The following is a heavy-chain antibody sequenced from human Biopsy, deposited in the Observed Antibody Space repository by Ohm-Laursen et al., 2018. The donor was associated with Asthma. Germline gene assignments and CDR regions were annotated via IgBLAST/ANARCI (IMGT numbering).Heavy chain of an antibody. CDR1: GASITTPNY. CDR3: ARHWSGNGWEDVHNWFDP. Sequence: SDTLSLTCAVSGASITTPNYWAWICQPPGRGLEWLGSVYYTGNTIYSSSLRSRLTMSVASSRSRFSLRLSFGTAADRGVYYCARHWSGNGWEDVHNWFDPWGPGIGVTVSS. V-gene: IGHV4-39*01. CDR2: VYYTGNT. D-gene: IGHD6-19*01. J-gene: IGHJ5*02.